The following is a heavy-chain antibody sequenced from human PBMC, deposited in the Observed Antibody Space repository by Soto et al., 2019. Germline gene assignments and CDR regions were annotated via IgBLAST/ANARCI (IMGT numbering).Heavy chain of an antibody. D-gene: IGHD5-18*01. CDR2: LYWGDDK. CDR1: GLSLSTSGAG. CDR3: AHGTCSVRGYSYGYSFDY. Sequence: SGPTLANPTQTLTLTCTFSGLSLSTSGAGVGWIRQPPGKSLEWLALLYWGDDKRYRPSMQCRLTITKDASKNQVVLTMTNMDPVDTATYYGAHGTCSVRGYSYGYSFDYWGQGTMVTVSS. V-gene: IGHV2-5*02. J-gene: IGHJ4*02.